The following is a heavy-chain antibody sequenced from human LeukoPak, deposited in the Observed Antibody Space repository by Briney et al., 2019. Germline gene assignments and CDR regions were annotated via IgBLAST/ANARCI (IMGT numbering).Heavy chain of an antibody. D-gene: IGHD6-19*01. J-gene: IGHJ5*02. CDR3: ARGGGVRTGSGWRPGNWFDP. Sequence: SETLSLTCSVSGYSISSGYFWGWIRQPPGKGLEWVGIIHSGESPYYSPSLESRISISIDTSKNQFSLKFNSVTAADTAVYYCARGGGVRTGSGWRPGNWFDPWGQGTLVIVSS. CDR1: GYSISSGYF. CDR2: IHSGESP. V-gene: IGHV4-38-2*02.